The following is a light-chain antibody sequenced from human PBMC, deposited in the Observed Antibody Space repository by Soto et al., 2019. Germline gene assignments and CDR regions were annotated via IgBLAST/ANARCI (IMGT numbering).Light chain of an antibody. CDR1: QSVSSY. CDR2: DAS. CDR3: QQRSNWLAT. Sequence: EIVLTQSPATLSLSPGERATLSCRASQSVSSYLAWYQQKPGQAPRLLIYDASNRATGIPARFSGSGSGTDFTLTISSLEPEDFAVYYRQQRSNWLATFGQGTKVEIK. J-gene: IGKJ1*01. V-gene: IGKV3-11*01.